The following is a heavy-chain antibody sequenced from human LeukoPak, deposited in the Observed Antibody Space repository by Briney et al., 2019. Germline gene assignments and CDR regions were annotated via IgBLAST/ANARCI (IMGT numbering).Heavy chain of an antibody. CDR1: GFTFRTSG. J-gene: IGHJ4*02. Sequence: PGGSLRLSCAASGFTFRTSGMNWVRQAPGKGLEWVSYISSSGTTISYAQSVKGRFTISRDNAKNSLYLQMNSLRAEDTAVYYCARDLTYYYDSSGWDYWGQGTLVTVSS. V-gene: IGHV3-48*01. D-gene: IGHD3-22*01. CDR3: ARDLTYYYDSSGWDY. CDR2: ISSSGTTI.